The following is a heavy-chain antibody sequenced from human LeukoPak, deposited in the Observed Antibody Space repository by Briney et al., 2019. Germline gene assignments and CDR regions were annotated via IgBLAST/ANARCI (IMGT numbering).Heavy chain of an antibody. Sequence: ASVKVSCKASGYTFTGYYMHWVRQAPGQGLEWMGWINPNSGGTNYAQKFQGRVTMTRDTSISTAYMELSRLRSDDTAVYYCARAGLLWFGELLDAFDIWGQGAMVTVSS. D-gene: IGHD3-10*01. J-gene: IGHJ3*02. CDR1: GYTFTGYY. CDR2: INPNSGGT. CDR3: ARAGLLWFGELLDAFDI. V-gene: IGHV1-2*02.